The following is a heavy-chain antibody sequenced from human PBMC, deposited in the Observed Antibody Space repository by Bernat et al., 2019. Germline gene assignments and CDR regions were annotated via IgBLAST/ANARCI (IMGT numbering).Heavy chain of an antibody. V-gene: IGHV3-30-3*01. CDR3: ARESGSYSKYYFDY. Sequence: QVQLVESGGGVVQPGRSLRLSCAASGFTFSSYAMHWVRQAPGKGLEWGAVISYDGSNKYYADSVKGRFTISRDNSKNTLYLQMNSLRAEDTAVYYCARESGSYSKYYFDYWGQGTLVTVSS. CDR1: GFTFSSYA. J-gene: IGHJ4*02. CDR2: ISYDGSNK. D-gene: IGHD1-26*01.